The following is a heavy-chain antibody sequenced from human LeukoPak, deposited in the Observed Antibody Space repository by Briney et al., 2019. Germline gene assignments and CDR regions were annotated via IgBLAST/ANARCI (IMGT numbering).Heavy chain of an antibody. V-gene: IGHV4-39*07. CDR3: ARGYRGTDAFDI. Sequence: SETLSLTCTVSGGSIRSSTYYWGWIRQPPGKGLEWIGSIYFSGTIYYTPSLESRVTISVDTSKNQFSLKLSSVTAADTAVYYCARGYRGTDAFDIWGQGTMVTVSS. CDR2: IYFSGTI. J-gene: IGHJ3*02. D-gene: IGHD1-26*01. CDR1: GGSIRSSTYY.